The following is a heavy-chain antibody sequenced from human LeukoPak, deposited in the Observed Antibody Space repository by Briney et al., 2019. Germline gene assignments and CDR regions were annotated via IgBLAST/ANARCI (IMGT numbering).Heavy chain of an antibody. CDR1: GGSISSSSYY. CDR2: IYYSGST. J-gene: IGHJ3*02. CDR3: ARHRKYYDILTGYYEGAFDI. D-gene: IGHD3-9*01. V-gene: IGHV4-39*01. Sequence: PSETLSLTCTVSGGSISSSSYYWGWIRQPPGKGLEWIGRIYYSGSTYYNPSIKSRVTISVDTSKNQFSLKLSSVTAADTAVYYCARHRKYYDILTGYYEGAFDIWGQGTMVTVSS.